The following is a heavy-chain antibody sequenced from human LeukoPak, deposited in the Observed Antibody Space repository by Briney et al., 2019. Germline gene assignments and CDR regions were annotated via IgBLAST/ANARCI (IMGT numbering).Heavy chain of an antibody. CDR3: AKDYRSWFLDY. Sequence: GRSLRLSCAASGFTFRSYGMHWVRQAPGKGLEWVAVISFDGSNKYYADSVKGRFTISRDDSKNTLYLQMNSLRAEGTAVYYCAKDYRSWFLDYWGQGTLVTVSS. V-gene: IGHV3-30*18. J-gene: IGHJ4*02. CDR1: GFTFRSYG. D-gene: IGHD6-13*01. CDR2: ISFDGSNK.